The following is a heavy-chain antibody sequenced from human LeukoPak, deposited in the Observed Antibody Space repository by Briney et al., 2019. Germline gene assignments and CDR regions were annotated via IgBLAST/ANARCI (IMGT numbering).Heavy chain of an antibody. J-gene: IGHJ4*02. CDR3: AREGGAAGPFDY. V-gene: IGHV3-21*01. CDR2: ISSSSSYI. CDR1: GFTFSSYS. D-gene: IGHD6-13*01. Sequence: GGSLRLFCAASGFTFSSYSMNWVCQAPGKGLEWVSSISSSSSYIYYADSVKGRFTISRDNAKNSLYLQMNSLRAEDTAVYYCAREGGAAGPFDYWGQGTLVTVSS.